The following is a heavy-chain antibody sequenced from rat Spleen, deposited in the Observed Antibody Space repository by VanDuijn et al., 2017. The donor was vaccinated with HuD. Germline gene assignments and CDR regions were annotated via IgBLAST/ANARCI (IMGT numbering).Heavy chain of an antibody. CDR2: INSAGTT. J-gene: IGHJ3*01. V-gene: IGHV3-3*01. Sequence: EVQLQESGPGLVKPSQSLSLTCSVTGHSITTAYRWNWIRKFPGNKLEWLGYINSAGTTNYNPSLKSRISITRDTSKNQFFLQVNSVSSEDTATYYCARSDGVHYYLPFASWGRGTLVTVSS. CDR3: ARSDGVHYYLPFAS. D-gene: IGHD1-1*01. CDR1: GHSITTAYR.